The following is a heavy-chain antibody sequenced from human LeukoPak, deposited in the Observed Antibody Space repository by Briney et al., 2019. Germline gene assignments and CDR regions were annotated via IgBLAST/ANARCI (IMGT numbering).Heavy chain of an antibody. V-gene: IGHV4-39*02. J-gene: IGHJ4*02. Sequence: YPSETLSLTCTVSGGSISSSSYYWGWIRQPPGKGLEWIGCIYYSGSTYYNPSLKSRVTISVDTSKNQFSLKLSSVTAADTAVYYCAREAFWIGYFADYWGQRTLVTVSS. CDR2: IYYSGST. CDR1: GGSISSSSYY. D-gene: IGHD3-3*01. CDR3: AREAFWIGYFADY.